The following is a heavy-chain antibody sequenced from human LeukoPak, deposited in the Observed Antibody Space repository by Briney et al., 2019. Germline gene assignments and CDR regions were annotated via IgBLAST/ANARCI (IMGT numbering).Heavy chain of an antibody. Sequence: PGRSLRLSCTTSGFTLGDYAMSCVRQAPGRGLEGVGFIRSKAYGWTTEYAASVKGSFTISRDDSKSIAYLQMNSLKTEDTAVYYCSSKWELLYWGQGTLVTVSS. V-gene: IGHV3-49*04. CDR2: IRSKAYGWTT. D-gene: IGHD1-26*01. CDR1: GFTLGDYA. CDR3: SSKWELLY. J-gene: IGHJ4*02.